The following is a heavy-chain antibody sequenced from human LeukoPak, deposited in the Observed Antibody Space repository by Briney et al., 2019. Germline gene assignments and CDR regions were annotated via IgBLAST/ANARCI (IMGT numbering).Heavy chain of an antibody. V-gene: IGHV3-11*01. Sequence: GGSLRLSCTASGFSFSDNFMGWLRQAPGKGLEWVSYINSGGDTIHYSGAVKGRFSISRDNSKRLLYLQMSRLRIDDTALYYCARGGSGWTFNLWGQGTLVSVSS. CDR3: ARGGSGWTFNL. CDR1: GFSFSDNF. J-gene: IGHJ4*02. CDR2: INSGGDTI. D-gene: IGHD2/OR15-2a*01.